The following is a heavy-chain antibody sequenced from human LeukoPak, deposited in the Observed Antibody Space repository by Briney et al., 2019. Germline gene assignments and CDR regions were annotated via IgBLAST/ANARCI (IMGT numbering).Heavy chain of an antibody. CDR2: TYYRSKWYN. V-gene: IGHV6-1*01. CDR1: GDSVSSNSAA. CDR3: ARDPGSSSSWPAFDI. Sequence: SQTLSLLCAISGDSVSSNSAAWNWITQSPSRVLEWLERTYYRSKWYNDYAVSVTSRITITPDTSKNQFSLQLNSVTPEDTAVYYCARDPGSSSSWPAFDIWGQGTMVTVSS. D-gene: IGHD6-13*01. J-gene: IGHJ3*02.